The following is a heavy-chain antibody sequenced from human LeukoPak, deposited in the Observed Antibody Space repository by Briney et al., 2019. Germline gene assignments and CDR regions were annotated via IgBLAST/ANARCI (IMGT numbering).Heavy chain of an antibody. Sequence: PSETLSLTCTVSGGSISSYYWSWIRQPPGMGLEWIGYIYYSGSTNYNPSLKSRVTISVDTSKNQFSLKLSSVTAADTAVYYCARDFNGSGDLDYWGQGTLVTVSS. CDR1: GGSISSYY. CDR3: ARDFNGSGDLDY. V-gene: IGHV4-59*01. J-gene: IGHJ4*02. D-gene: IGHD3-10*01. CDR2: IYYSGST.